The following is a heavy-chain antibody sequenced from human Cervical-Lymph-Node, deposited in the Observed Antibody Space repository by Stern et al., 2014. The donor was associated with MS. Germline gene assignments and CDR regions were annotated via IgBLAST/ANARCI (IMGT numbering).Heavy chain of an antibody. Sequence: EVQLVESGGGLVQPGGSLRLSCAASGFTFSSYWMYWVRQTPGKGLVWVSRINSDGSSTTYGDSVKGRFTISRDNAKNTLYLQMNSLRVEDTAVYYCARSILFDPWGQGTLVTVSS. J-gene: IGHJ5*02. D-gene: IGHD2-15*01. V-gene: IGHV3-74*01. CDR2: INSDGSST. CDR3: ARSILFDP. CDR1: GFTFSSYW.